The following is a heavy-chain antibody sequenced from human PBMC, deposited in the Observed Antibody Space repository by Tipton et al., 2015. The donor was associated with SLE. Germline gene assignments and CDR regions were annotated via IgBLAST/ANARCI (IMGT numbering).Heavy chain of an antibody. Sequence: QLVQSGAEAKKPGESLKISCKGSGYSFTSYRIGWVRQMPGKGPEWMGIIYPGDSDTRYSPSFQGQVTISADKSISTAYLQWSSLKASDTAMYYCARRRGDLNWYFDLWGRGTLVTVSS. CDR2: IYPGDSDT. D-gene: IGHD3-16*01. J-gene: IGHJ2*01. CDR3: ARRRGDLNWYFDL. CDR1: GYSFTSYR. V-gene: IGHV5-51*03.